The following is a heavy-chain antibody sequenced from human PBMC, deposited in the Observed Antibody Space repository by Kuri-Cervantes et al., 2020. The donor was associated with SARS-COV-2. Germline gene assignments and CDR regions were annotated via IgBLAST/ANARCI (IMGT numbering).Heavy chain of an antibody. V-gene: IGHV1-69*01. J-gene: IGHJ6*02. CDR2: ILPVLGTP. CDR3: ASNPVLRSFDSLVRGDYYYYALDV. D-gene: IGHD3-9*01. CDR1: GGSFSRFA. Sequence: KISCKASGGSFSRFAISWVRQAPGEGLEWMGGILPVLGTPNYAQKFQGRVRITADGSTSTAHMELRSLRYEDTAVYYCASNPVLRSFDSLVRGDYYYYALDVWGQGTTVTVSS.